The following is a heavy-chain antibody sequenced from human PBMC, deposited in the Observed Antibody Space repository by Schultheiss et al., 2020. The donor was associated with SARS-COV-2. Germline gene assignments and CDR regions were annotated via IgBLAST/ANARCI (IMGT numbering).Heavy chain of an antibody. J-gene: IGHJ4*02. V-gene: IGHV3-21*01. CDR1: GFTFSSYS. CDR3: ARAGYYDYVWGSYRLGDFDY. D-gene: IGHD3-16*02. CDR2: ISSSSSYI. Sequence: GGSLRLSCAASGFTFSSYSMNWVRQAPGKGLEWVSSISSSSSYIYYADSMKGRFTISRDNAKNSLYLQMNSLRAEDTAVYYCARAGYYDYVWGSYRLGDFDYWVQGTLVTVSS.